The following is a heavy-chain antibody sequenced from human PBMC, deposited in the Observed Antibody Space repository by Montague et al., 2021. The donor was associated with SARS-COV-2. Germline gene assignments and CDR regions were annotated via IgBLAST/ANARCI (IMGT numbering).Heavy chain of an antibody. V-gene: IGHV4-59*01. D-gene: IGHD3-16*01. CDR3: AREYRIELWQTNWYFGL. J-gene: IGHJ2*01. CDR1: GSSISGYY. Sequence: SETLSLTCSVSGSSISGYYWSWIRQPPGKGLEWISYIYHSGNTKYNPSLKSRVSISVDTSKNQFSLRLSSVTAADTAVYYCAREYRIELWQTNWYFGLWGRGTLVTVSS. CDR2: IYHSGNT.